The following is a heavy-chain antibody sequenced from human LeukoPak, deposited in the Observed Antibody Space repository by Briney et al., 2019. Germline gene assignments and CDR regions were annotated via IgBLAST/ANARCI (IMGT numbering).Heavy chain of an antibody. D-gene: IGHD3-10*01. CDR1: GFTFSNYG. CDR3: ARAGPLWFGDKGFDY. Sequence: GGSLRLSCAASGFTFSNYGMHWVRQAPGKGLEWVAVIWYDGSNKYYADSVKGRFTISRDNSKNTLYLQMNSLRAEDTAVYYCARAGPLWFGDKGFDYWGQGTLVTVSS. V-gene: IGHV3-33*01. CDR2: IWYDGSNK. J-gene: IGHJ4*02.